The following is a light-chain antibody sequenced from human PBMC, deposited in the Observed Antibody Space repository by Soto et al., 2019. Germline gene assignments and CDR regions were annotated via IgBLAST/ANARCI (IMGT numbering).Light chain of an antibody. Sequence: QSALTQPASVSGSPGQSITISRTGTNGDVGSYDLVSWYQRYPGEAPRLIIYEVNKRPSGISNRFSGSKSGNTASLTISGLQAEDEAEYDCCSYAGSNSVIFGGGTKLTVL. CDR2: EVN. J-gene: IGLJ2*01. V-gene: IGLV2-23*02. CDR1: NGDVGSYDL. CDR3: CSYAGSNSVI.